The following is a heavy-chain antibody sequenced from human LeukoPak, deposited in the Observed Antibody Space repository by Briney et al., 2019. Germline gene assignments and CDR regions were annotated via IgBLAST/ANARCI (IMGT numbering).Heavy chain of an antibody. D-gene: IGHD2-15*01. Sequence: GGSLRLSCAASGFTFSSYAMHWVRQAPGKGLEYVSAISSNGGSTYYANSVKGRFTISRDNSKNTLYLQMGSLRAEDMAVYHCARAPSVVVAATDYFDYWGQGTLVTVSS. CDR3: ARAPSVVVAATDYFDY. J-gene: IGHJ4*02. V-gene: IGHV3-64*01. CDR1: GFTFSSYA. CDR2: ISSNGGST.